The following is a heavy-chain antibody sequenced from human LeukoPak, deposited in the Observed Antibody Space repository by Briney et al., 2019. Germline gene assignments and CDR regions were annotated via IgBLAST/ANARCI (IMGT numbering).Heavy chain of an antibody. V-gene: IGHV3-43*02. CDR3: ATWAFYHNLDV. D-gene: IGHD2/OR15-2a*01. Sequence: GGSLRLSCAASGFNIGPYAMYWVRHGPGRGLEWVSVIKADGSGTFYSDSVRGRFTTSRDNSKNSLYLQMSSLTSDDTALYYCATWAFYHNLDVWGQGTTVAVSS. CDR2: IKADGSGT. J-gene: IGHJ6*02. CDR1: GFNIGPYA.